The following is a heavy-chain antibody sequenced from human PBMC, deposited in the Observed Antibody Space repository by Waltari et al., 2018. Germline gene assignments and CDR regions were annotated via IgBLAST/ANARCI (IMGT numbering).Heavy chain of an antibody. Sequence: QLQLQESGPGLVKPSETLSLTCTVSGGSISSSSYYWGWIRQPPGKGLEWIGSIYYSGSTYNHPSLKSRVTVSVDTSKNQFSLKLSSVTAADTAVYYCARGRISVVVTGNFQHWGQGTLVTVSS. CDR1: GGSISSSSYY. J-gene: IGHJ1*01. V-gene: IGHV4-39*01. D-gene: IGHD2-21*02. CDR3: ARGRISVVVTGNFQH. CDR2: IYYSGST.